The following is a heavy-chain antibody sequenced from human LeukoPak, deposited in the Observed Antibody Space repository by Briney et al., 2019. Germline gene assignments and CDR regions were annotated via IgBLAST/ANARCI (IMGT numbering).Heavy chain of an antibody. CDR1: GITFSSYG. J-gene: IGHJ6*03. CDR2: ISHTGGSP. CDR3: AKNGGRGAYCRGGRCFPFCYYYRSV. Sequence: GGSLRLSCAASGITFSSYGMSWVRQVPGKGLEWVSSISHTGGSPYYADSVKGRFTVSRDNSKNTLYLQMNSLTVEDTAMYYWAKNGGRGAYCRGGRCFPFCYYYRSVWGAGATVT. D-gene: IGHD2-15*01. V-gene: IGHV3-23*01.